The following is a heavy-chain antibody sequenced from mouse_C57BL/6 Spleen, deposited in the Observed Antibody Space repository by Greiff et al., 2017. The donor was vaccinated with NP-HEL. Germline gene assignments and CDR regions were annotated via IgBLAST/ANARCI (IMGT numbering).Heavy chain of an antibody. CDR1: GFTFSDAW. D-gene: IGHD2-4*01. CDR2: IRNKANNHAT. V-gene: IGHV6-6*01. CDR3: TRDYDYDDWFAY. Sequence: DVQLQESGGGLVQPGGSMKLSCAASGFTFSDAWMDWVRQSPEKGLEWVAEIRNKANNHATYYAESVKGRFTISRDDSKSSVYLQMNSLRAEDTGIYYCTRDYDYDDWFAYWGQGTLVTVSA. J-gene: IGHJ3*01.